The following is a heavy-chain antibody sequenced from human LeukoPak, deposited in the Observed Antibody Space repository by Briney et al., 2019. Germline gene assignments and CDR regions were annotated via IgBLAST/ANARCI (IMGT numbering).Heavy chain of an antibody. J-gene: IGHJ4*02. CDR3: ARAHSSSSWVETP. Sequence: GGSLRLSCAASGFTFSSYAMHWVRQAPGKGLEWVAVISYDGSNKYYADSVKGRFTISRDNSKNTLYLQMNSLRAEDTAVYYCARAHSSSSWVETPWGQGTLVTVSS. CDR1: GFTFSSYA. V-gene: IGHV3-30*04. D-gene: IGHD6-6*01. CDR2: ISYDGSNK.